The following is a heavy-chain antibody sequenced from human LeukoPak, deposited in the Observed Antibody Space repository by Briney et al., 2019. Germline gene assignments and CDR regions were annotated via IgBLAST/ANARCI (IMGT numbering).Heavy chain of an antibody. V-gene: IGHV3-30*04. CDR3: ARGPPGQGGSFDI. J-gene: IGHJ3*02. CDR1: GFTFSSYA. D-gene: IGHD3-16*01. Sequence: GESLKISCAASGFTFSSYAMHWVRQAPGKGLEWVAVISYDGSNKYYTDSVKGRFTISRDNSKNTLFLQMNSLRADDTAVYYCARGPPGQGGSFDIWGQGTMVIVSS. CDR2: ISYDGSNK.